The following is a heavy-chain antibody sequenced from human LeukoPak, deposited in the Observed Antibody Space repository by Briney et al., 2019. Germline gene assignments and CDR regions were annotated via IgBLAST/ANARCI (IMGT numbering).Heavy chain of an antibody. CDR1: GYTFTSYD. V-gene: IGHV1-8*01. CDR2: MNPNSGNT. D-gene: IGHD1-1*01. CDR3: ARAASWNDGDAFDI. Sequence: ASVKVSCKASGYTFTSYDFDWVRQATGQGLEWMGWMNPNSGNTGSAQKFQGRVTMTRNTSIGTAYMELSSLRSDDTAVYYCARAASWNDGDAFDIWGQGTVVTVSS. J-gene: IGHJ3*02.